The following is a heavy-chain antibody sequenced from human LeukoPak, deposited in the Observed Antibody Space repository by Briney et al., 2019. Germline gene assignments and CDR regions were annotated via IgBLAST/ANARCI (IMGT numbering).Heavy chain of an antibody. J-gene: IGHJ4*02. CDR3: AKPRPQYSSSSGPQAPVDY. D-gene: IGHD6-6*01. CDR2: ISGSGGST. CDR1: GFTFSSYA. Sequence: GGSLRLSCAASGFTFSSYAMSWVRQAPGKGLEWVSAISGSGGSTYYADSVKGRFTISRDNSKNTLYLQMNSLRAEDTAVYYCAKPRPQYSSSSGPQAPVDYWGQGTLVTVSS. V-gene: IGHV3-23*01.